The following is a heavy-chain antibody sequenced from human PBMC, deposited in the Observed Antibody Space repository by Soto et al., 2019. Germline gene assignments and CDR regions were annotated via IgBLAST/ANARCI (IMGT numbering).Heavy chain of an antibody. CDR3: ARRSGRFGDPKRFDY. J-gene: IGHJ4*02. CDR1: GYTFTSYG. V-gene: IGHV1-18*01. CDR2: ISAYNGNT. Sequence: VASVKVSCKASGYTFTSYGISWVRQAPGQGLEWMGWISAYNGNTNYAQKLQGRVTISVDTSKNQLSLKLSSVTAADTAVYYCARRSGRFGDPKRFDYWGQGTLVTVSS. D-gene: IGHD3-10*01.